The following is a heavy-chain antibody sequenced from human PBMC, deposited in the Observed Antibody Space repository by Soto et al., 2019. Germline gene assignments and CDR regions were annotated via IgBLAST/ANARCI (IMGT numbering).Heavy chain of an antibody. D-gene: IGHD1-26*01. V-gene: IGHV1-69*02. CDR1: GGTFSSYT. Sequence: QVQLVQSGAEVKKPGSSVKVSCKASGGTFSSYTISWVRQAPGQGLEWMGRIIPILGIANYAQKFQGRVTITEDKPTSTAYMGLSRLTTEDTAVYYCERGGDDADNRRQGTLVTVSS. CDR2: IIPILGIA. CDR3: ERGGDDADN. J-gene: IGHJ4*02.